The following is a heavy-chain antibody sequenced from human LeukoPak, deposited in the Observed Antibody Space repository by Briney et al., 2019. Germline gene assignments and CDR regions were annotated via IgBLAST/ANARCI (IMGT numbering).Heavy chain of an antibody. CDR1: GXTFSSYW. Sequence: GGSLRLSCAASGXTFSSYWVSWVRQAPGKGLEWVANIKHDGSEQYYVDSVKGRFTISRDNAKNSLYLQMNILRAEDTAVYYCAREARLAYWGQGTLATVSS. CDR3: AREARLAY. J-gene: IGHJ4*02. CDR2: IKHDGSEQ. V-gene: IGHV3-7*05.